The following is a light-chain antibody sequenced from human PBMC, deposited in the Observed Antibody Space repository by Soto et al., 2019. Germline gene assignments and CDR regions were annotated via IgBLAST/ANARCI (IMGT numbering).Light chain of an antibody. CDR2: DAS. J-gene: IGKJ4*01. V-gene: IGKV3-20*01. CDR3: QQYGRSPLT. Sequence: IELTQSQGTLSFSPAEXATXXXXXSQSVSSSYLAWYQQKHGQXXRXXIYDASSRATGIPDRFSGSGSGTDGTLTISRLEPEDFEVYYCQQYGRSPLTFGEGTKVDI. CDR1: QSVSSSY.